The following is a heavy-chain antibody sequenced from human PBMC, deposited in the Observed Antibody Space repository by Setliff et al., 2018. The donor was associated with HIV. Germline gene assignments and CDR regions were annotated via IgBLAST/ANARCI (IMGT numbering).Heavy chain of an antibody. CDR3: VRGYCSSTTCYDDYYYMDV. J-gene: IGHJ6*03. V-gene: IGHV4-61*09. CDR2: IYTSGRT. CDR1: GDSISSDSYY. D-gene: IGHD2-2*01. Sequence: PSETLSLTCTVSGDSISSDSYYWSWIRQPAGKGLERIGHIYTSGRTNYNPSLKSRVTISVDTSKNQFFLKLSSVTAADTAVYYCVRGYCSSTTCYDDYYYMDVWGKGTTVTVSS.